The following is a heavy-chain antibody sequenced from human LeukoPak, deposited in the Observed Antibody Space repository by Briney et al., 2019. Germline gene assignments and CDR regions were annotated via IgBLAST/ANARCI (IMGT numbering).Heavy chain of an antibody. D-gene: IGHD3-22*01. CDR1: GGSISSGGYY. J-gene: IGHJ4*02. V-gene: IGHV4-39*07. Sequence: PSETLSLTCTVSGGSISSGGYYWGWIRQPPGKGLEWIGSIYHSGTTYYNPSPKSRVTISVDTSKNQFSLKLSSVTAADTAAYYCARDSKQGYDTSGLYYWGQGTLVTVSS. CDR2: IYHSGTT. CDR3: ARDSKQGYDTSGLYY.